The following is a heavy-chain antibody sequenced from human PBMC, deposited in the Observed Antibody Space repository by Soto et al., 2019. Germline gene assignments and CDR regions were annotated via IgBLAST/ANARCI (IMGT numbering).Heavy chain of an antibody. CDR3: TRENIENSDGLYAAFDI. J-gene: IGHJ3*02. D-gene: IGHD5-18*01. CDR1: GYTFTEYY. CDR2: MNPKSGGA. V-gene: IGHV1-2*02. Sequence: ASVKVSCKTSGYTFTEYYTHWGRQAPGQGLEWMGWMNPKSGGAYFAQKFQGRVTLTRDTSIGTAYIEVNSLTSDDTAVYFCTRENIENSDGLYAAFDIWGQGTTVTVPS.